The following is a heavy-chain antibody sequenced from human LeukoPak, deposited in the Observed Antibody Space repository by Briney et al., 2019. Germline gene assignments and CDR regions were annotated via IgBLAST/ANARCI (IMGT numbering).Heavy chain of an antibody. J-gene: IGHJ4*02. V-gene: IGHV3-53*05. Sequence: GGSLRLSCAASGFTVSSNYMSWVRQAPGRGLEWVSVIYSGGSTYYADSVKGRFTISRDNSKNTVYLQMNSVRADDTAIFYCAKAGSSGSFDSWGQGTHVTVSS. D-gene: IGHD6-19*01. CDR3: AKAGSSGSFDS. CDR1: GFTVSSNY. CDR2: IYSGGST.